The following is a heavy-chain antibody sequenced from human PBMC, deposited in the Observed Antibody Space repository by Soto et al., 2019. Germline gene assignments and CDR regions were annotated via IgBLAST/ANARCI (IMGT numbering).Heavy chain of an antibody. J-gene: IGHJ6*02. CDR3: ARVTLGIAAAGDAGGMDV. Sequence: SETLSLTCTVSGGSISSYYWSWIRQPPGKGLEWIGYIYYSGSTNYNPSLKRRVTISVDTSKNQFSLKLSSVTAADTAVYYCARVTLGIAAAGDAGGMDVWGQGTTVTVSS. D-gene: IGHD6-13*01. CDR2: IYYSGST. CDR1: GGSISSYY. V-gene: IGHV4-59*01.